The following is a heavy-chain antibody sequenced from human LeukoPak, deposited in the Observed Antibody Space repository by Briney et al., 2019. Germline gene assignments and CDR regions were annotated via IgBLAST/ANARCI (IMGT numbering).Heavy chain of an antibody. CDR1: GFTFSSYV. V-gene: IGHV3-30-3*01. J-gene: IGHJ4*02. Sequence: GGSLRLSCAASGFTFSSYVMHWVRQAPGKGLEWVAVISYDGSNKYYADSVKGRFTISRDNSKNTLYLQMNSLRAEDTAVYYCARDGSGYSYGYDYFDYWGQGTLVTVSS. CDR2: ISYDGSNK. CDR3: ARDGSGYSYGYDYFDY. D-gene: IGHD5-18*01.